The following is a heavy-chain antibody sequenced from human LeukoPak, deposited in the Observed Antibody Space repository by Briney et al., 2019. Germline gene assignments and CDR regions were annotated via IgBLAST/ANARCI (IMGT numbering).Heavy chain of an antibody. J-gene: IGHJ6*03. CDR2: ICASGST. D-gene: IGHD6-19*01. Sequence: SETLSLTCTVSGGSISSYCWSWIRQPAGKGLEWIGRICASGSTNYHPSLKSRVTMSVDTSKNQFSLKLSSVTAADTAVYYCARVRIAVAGTYFYYMDVWGKGTTVTVSS. V-gene: IGHV4-4*07. CDR3: ARVRIAVAGTYFYYMDV. CDR1: GGSISSYC.